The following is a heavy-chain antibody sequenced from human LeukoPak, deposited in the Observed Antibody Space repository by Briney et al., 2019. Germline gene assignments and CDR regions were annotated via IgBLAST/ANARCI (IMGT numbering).Heavy chain of an antibody. J-gene: IGHJ4*02. CDR1: GFTFSSYS. V-gene: IGHV3-48*04. Sequence: PGGSLRLSCAASGFTFSSYSMNWVRQAPGKGLERVSYISSSSSTIYYADSVKGRFTISRDNAKKSLHLQMNSLRAEDTAVYYCARDLSVGAKPDLGFDYWGQGTLVTVSS. D-gene: IGHD1-26*01. CDR2: ISSSSSTI. CDR3: ARDLSVGAKPDLGFDY.